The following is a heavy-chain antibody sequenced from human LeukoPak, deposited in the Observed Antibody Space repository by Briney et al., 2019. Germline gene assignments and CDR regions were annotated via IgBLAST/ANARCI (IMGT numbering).Heavy chain of an antibody. V-gene: IGHV1-69*04. CDR2: IIPILGIA. CDR1: GGTFSSYA. D-gene: IGHD2-2*01. Sequence: SVKVSCKASGGTFSSYAISWVRQAPGQGLEWMGRIIPILGIANYAQKFQGRVTITADKSTSTAYMELSSLRSEDTAVYYCAREAYIVVVPALDYWGQGALVTVSS. CDR3: AREAYIVVVPALDY. J-gene: IGHJ4*02.